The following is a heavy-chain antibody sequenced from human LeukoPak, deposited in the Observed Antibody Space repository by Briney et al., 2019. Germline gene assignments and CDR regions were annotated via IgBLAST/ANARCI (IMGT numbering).Heavy chain of an antibody. J-gene: IGHJ5*01. D-gene: IGHD3-10*01. CDR2: INSDGSST. Sequence: GGSLRLSCAASGFTFSSDWTHWVRQAPGKGLVWVSRINSDGSSTSYADSVKGRFTISRDNAKNTLYLEMNSLRAEDTAVYYCARVATTMVRNALDSWGQGTLVTVSS. CDR1: GFTFSSDW. V-gene: IGHV3-74*01. CDR3: ARVATTMVRNALDS.